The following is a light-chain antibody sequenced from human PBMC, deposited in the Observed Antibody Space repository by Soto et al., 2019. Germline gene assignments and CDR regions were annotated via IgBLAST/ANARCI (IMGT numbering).Light chain of an antibody. CDR1: QSVSSY. J-gene: IGKJ3*01. CDR2: DAS. Sequence: EIVLTQSPATLSLSPGERATLSCRASQSVSSYLAWYQQKPGQAPRLLNYDASNRATGIPARFSGSASGTAFTPTNSTFKTEDVAVYYYQPRGSWLSTIGPGTKVDSK. CDR3: QPRGSWLST. V-gene: IGKV3-11*01.